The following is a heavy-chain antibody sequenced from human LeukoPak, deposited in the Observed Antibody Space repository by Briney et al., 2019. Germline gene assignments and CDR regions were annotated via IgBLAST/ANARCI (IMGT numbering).Heavy chain of an antibody. V-gene: IGHV3-43*02. J-gene: IGHJ4*02. Sequence: GGSLRLSCAASGFTFDDYAMHWVRQAPGKGLEWVSLISGDGGSTYYADSVKGRFTISRDNSKNSLYLQMNSLRTEDTALYYCAKDMYYYASSAFDYWGQGTLVTVSS. CDR1: GFTFDDYA. CDR2: ISGDGGST. D-gene: IGHD3-22*01. CDR3: AKDMYYYASSAFDY.